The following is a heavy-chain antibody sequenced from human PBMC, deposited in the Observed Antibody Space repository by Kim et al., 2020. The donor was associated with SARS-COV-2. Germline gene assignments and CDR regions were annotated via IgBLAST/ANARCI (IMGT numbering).Heavy chain of an antibody. V-gene: IGHV4-31*03. CDR3: ARDGADCSSTSCYGLGAFDI. CDR1: GGSISSGGYY. D-gene: IGHD2-2*01. Sequence: SETLSLTCTVSGGSISSGGYYWSWIRQHPGKGLEWIVYIYYSGSTYYNPSLKSRVTISVDTSKNQFSLKLSSVTAADTAVYYCARDGADCSSTSCYGLGAFDIWGQGTMVTVSS. CDR2: IYYSGST. J-gene: IGHJ3*02.